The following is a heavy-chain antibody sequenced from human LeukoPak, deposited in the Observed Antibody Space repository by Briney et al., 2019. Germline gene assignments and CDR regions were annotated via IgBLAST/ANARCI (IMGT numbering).Heavy chain of an antibody. CDR3: ARSYGSWSYYHPDY. J-gene: IGHJ4*02. CDR2: TYYRSKWYN. D-gene: IGHD3-10*01. Sequence: SPTRSLTFAISGDSVSINSAAWNWIRQSPSRGLEWLGRTYYRSKWYNDYAVSVKSRITINPDTSKNQFSLQLKSVPPEDTAVYYCARSYGSWSYYHPDYWGQGTLVTVSS. V-gene: IGHV6-1*01. CDR1: GDSVSINSAA.